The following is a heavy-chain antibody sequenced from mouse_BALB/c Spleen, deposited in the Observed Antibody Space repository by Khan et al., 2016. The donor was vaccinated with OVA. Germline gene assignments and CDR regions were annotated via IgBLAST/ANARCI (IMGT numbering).Heavy chain of an antibody. CDR1: GFDFSRYW. Sequence: EVKLLESGGGLVQPGGSLKLSCAASGFDFSRYWMSWVRQAPGKGLEWIGEINPDSSTINYTPSLKDKFIISRDNAKNTLYLQMSKVRSEDTALYYCSRGLRRYYYAMDYWGQGTPVTVSS. D-gene: IGHD2-2*01. CDR3: SRGLRRYYYAMDY. J-gene: IGHJ4*01. CDR2: INPDSSTI. V-gene: IGHV4-1*02.